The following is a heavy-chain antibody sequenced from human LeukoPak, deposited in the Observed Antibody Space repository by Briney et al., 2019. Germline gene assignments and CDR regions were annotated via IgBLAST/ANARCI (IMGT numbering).Heavy chain of an antibody. CDR3: ARVMWLPTDAFDI. CDR1: GYTFTGYY. J-gene: IGHJ3*02. Sequence: ASVKVSCKASGYTFTGYYMHWVRQAPGQGLEWRGWMNPNSGGTNYAQKFQGRVTMTRDTSISTAYMELSRLRSDDTAVYYCARVMWLPTDAFDIRGQGTMVTVSS. D-gene: IGHD3-22*01. CDR2: MNPNSGGT. V-gene: IGHV1-2*02.